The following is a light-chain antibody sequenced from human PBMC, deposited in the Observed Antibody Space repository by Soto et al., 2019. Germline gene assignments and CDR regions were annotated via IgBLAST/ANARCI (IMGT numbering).Light chain of an antibody. CDR2: DAS. CDR3: QQYDHLSLT. V-gene: IGKV1-33*01. CDR1: QDITNS. J-gene: IGKJ4*01. Sequence: DIQMSQSPSSLSASVGGRVTMACQASQDITNSLNWYQHKPGKAPNLLIFDASNLDAGVPSRFSGSGSGTYFTFTIHSLQPEDVATYYCQQYDHLSLTFGGGTKVDIK.